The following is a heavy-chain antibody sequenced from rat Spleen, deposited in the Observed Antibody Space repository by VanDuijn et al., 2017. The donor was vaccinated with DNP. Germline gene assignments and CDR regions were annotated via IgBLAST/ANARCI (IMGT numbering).Heavy chain of an antibody. Sequence: EVQLVETGGSLVQPGKSLKLTCATSGFTFSNAWMHWVRQSPKKGLEWVASITASGGSTSYRDSVKGRFTISRDNANSTLYLQMDSLRSEDSATYYCARHGRVTTVATYWYFDFWGPGTMVTVSS. J-gene: IGHJ1*01. CDR2: ITASGGST. CDR3: ARHGRVTTVATYWYFDF. V-gene: IGHV5-19*01. CDR1: GFTFSNAW. D-gene: IGHD1-3*01.